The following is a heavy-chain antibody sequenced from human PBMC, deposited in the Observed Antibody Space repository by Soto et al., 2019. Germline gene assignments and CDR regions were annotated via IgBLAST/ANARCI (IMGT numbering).Heavy chain of an antibody. Sequence: QVQLVESGGGVVQPGRSLRLSCAASGFTFSSYAMHWVRQAPGKGLEWVAVISYDGSNKYYADSVKGRFTISRDNSKNTLYLQMNSLRAEDTAVYYCARVPYPGGVTTWFYFDYWGQGTLVTVSS. V-gene: IGHV3-30-3*01. CDR1: GFTFSSYA. CDR2: ISYDGSNK. D-gene: IGHD2-21*02. J-gene: IGHJ4*02. CDR3: ARVPYPGGVTTWFYFDY.